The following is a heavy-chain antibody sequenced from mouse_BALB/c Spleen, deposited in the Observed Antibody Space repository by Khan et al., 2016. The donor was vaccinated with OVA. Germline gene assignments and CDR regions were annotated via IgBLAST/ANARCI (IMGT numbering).Heavy chain of an antibody. CDR2: IYYSGSI. D-gene: IGHD2-1*01. CDR1: GYSITSGYS. Sequence: EVQLQESGPDLVKPSQSLSLTCTVTGYSITSGYSWHWIRQFPGNQLEWMGYIYYSGSINYNPSLKSRISITRDTSKNQFFLQLNTVTTEVTATYDCAREGNYKDYWGQGTSVTVSS. J-gene: IGHJ4*01. CDR3: AREGNYKDY. V-gene: IGHV3-1*02.